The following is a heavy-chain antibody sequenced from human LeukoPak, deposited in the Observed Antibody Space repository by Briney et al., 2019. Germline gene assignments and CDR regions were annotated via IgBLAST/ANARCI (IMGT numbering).Heavy chain of an antibody. J-gene: IGHJ4*02. D-gene: IGHD6-19*01. Sequence: GGSLRLSCAASGFTFSSYAMSWVRQAPGKGLEWVSAISGSGGSTYYADSVKGRFTTSRDHSQHTLYLPMNRLRAEATAVYYCAKYPPPWLVNARLAYWGQGTLVTVSP. V-gene: IGHV3-23*01. CDR2: ISGSGGST. CDR1: GFTFSSYA. CDR3: AKYPPPWLVNARLAY.